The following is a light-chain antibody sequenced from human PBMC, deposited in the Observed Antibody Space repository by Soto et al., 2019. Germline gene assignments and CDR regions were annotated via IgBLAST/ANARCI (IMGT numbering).Light chain of an antibody. CDR1: QSISSW. CDR3: QQYNSYSNT. CDR2: KAS. J-gene: IGKJ2*01. Sequence: DIQMTQSPSTLSASVGDRVTITCRASQSISSWLAWYQQKPGKAPKRLIYKASSLESGVPSRFSDSGYGTEFTLTISSLQPDDFATYCCQQYNSYSNTFGQGTKLEIK. V-gene: IGKV1-5*03.